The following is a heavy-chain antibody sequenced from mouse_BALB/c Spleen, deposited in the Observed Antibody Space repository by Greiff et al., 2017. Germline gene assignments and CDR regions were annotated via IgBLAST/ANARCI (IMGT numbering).Heavy chain of an antibody. CDR1: GFTFSDYY. CDR3: ARGRDGNYWYFDV. J-gene: IGHJ1*01. V-gene: IGHV5-4*02. Sequence: EVQVVESGGGLVKPGGSLKLSCAASGFTFSDYYMYWVRQTPEKRLEWVATISDGGSYTYYPDSVKGRFTISRDNAKNNLYLQMSSLKSEDTAMYYCARGRDGNYWYFDVWGAGTTVTVSS. D-gene: IGHD2-1*01. CDR2: ISDGGSYT.